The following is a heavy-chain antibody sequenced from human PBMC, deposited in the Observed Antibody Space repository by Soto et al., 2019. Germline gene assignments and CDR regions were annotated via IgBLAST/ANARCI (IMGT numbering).Heavy chain of an antibody. CDR3: ARENSITIFGVVISYGMDA. CDR2: INPNSGGT. Sequence: ASVRVSCKASGYTFTGYYMHWVRQAPGQGLEWMGWINPNSGGTNYAQKFQGWVTMTRDTSISTAYMELSRLRSDDTAVYYCARENSITIFGVVISYGMDAWGQGNKVSVSS. J-gene: IGHJ6*02. CDR1: GYTFTGYY. V-gene: IGHV1-2*04. D-gene: IGHD3-3*01.